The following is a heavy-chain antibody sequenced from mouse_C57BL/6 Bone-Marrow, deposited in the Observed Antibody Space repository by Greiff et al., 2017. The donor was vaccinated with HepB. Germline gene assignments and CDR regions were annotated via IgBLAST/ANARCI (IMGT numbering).Heavy chain of an antibody. D-gene: IGHD2-4*01. J-gene: IGHJ3*01. CDR1: GFNIKDDY. CDR3: ATGGYDYWGFAY. Sequence: EVMLVESGAELVRPGASVKLSCTASGFNIKDDYMHWVKQRPEQGLEWIGWIDPENGDTEYASKFQGKATITADTSSNTAYLQLSSLTSEDTAVYYCATGGYDYWGFAYWGQGTLVTVSA. CDR2: IDPENGDT. V-gene: IGHV14-4*01.